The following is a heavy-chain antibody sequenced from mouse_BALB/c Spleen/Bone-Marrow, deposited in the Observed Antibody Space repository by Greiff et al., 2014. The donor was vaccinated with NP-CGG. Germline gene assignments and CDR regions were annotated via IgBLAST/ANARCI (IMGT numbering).Heavy chain of an antibody. CDR3: ARYDGYLDY. D-gene: IGHD2-3*01. CDR2: INPGSGST. Sequence: QVHVKQSGAELVRPGTSVKVSCKASGYAFTDYLMAWLKQRPGQGLEWIGVINPGSGSTNYHEMFTDKATLTADTSSNTAYMLXXXLTSDDSAAYFGARYDGYLDYWGQGTTLTVSS. J-gene: IGHJ2*01. V-gene: IGHV1-54*01. CDR1: GYAFTDYL.